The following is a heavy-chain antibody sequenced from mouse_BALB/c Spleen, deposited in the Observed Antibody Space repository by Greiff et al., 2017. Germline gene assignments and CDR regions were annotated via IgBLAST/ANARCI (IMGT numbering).Heavy chain of an antibody. J-gene: IGHJ2*01. CDR3: ARPAYYYGSSYNYFDY. D-gene: IGHD1-1*01. CDR2: IDPANGNT. Sequence: VQLQQSGAELVKPGASVKLSCTASGFNIKDTYMHWVKQRPEQGLEWIGRIDPANGNTKYDPKFQGKATITADTSSNTAYLQLSSLTSADTAVYYCARPAYYYGSSYNYFDYWGQGTTLTVSS. V-gene: IGHV14-3*02. CDR1: GFNIKDTY.